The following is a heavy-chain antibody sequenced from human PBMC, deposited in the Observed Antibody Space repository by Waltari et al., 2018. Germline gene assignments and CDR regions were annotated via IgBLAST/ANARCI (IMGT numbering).Heavy chain of an antibody. J-gene: IGHJ3*02. CDR1: GYSISSGYY. V-gene: IGHV4-38-2*02. Sequence: QVQLQESGPGLVKPSETLSLTCTVSGYSISSGYYWGWIRQPPGKGLEWIGSIYHSGVTYDNPSLKSRDTISVDSSKNQFSLKPGSATAADTAVYYCARGGDILASAASLPLDAFDIWGQGTMVTVSS. CDR2: IYHSGVT. D-gene: IGHD3-9*01. CDR3: ARGGDILASAASLPLDAFDI.